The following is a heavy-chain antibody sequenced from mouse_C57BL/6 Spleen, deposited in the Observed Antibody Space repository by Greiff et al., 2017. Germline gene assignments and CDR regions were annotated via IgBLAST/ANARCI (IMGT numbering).Heavy chain of an antibody. D-gene: IGHD2-12*01. J-gene: IGHJ3*01. CDR2: INPNNGGT. Sequence: VQLQQSGPELVKPGASVKIPCKASGYTFTDYNMDWVQQSHGKSLEWIGDINPNNGGTIYNQKFKGKATLTVNKSSRTAYRELRSLTSEDTAVYYCARYCYDACFAYWGQGTLVTVSA. V-gene: IGHV1-18*01. CDR1: GYTFTDYN. CDR3: ARYCYDACFAY.